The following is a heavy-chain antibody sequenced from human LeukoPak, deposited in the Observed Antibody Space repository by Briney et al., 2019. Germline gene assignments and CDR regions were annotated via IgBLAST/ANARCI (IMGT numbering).Heavy chain of an antibody. CDR1: GDSVSSNSAA. CDR3: VRDSGYGLDAVDR. CDR2: TYYRSKWFN. V-gene: IGHV6-1*01. Sequence: SQTLSVTCAISGDSVSSNSAAWNWIRQSPSRGLEWLGRTYYRSKWFNDYPVSLKSRITINPDTSKNQFSLQLKSVTPEDTAVYYRVRDSGYGLDAVDRWGQGTKVTVSS. D-gene: IGHD5-12*01. J-gene: IGHJ3*02.